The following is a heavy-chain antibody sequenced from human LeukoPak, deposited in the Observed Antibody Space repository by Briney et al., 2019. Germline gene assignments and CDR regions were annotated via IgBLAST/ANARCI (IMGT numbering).Heavy chain of an antibody. CDR1: GITFSSYA. V-gene: IGHV3-23*01. D-gene: IGHD3-10*01. Sequence: GGSLRLSCAASGITFSSYAMSWVRQAPGKGLEWVSGISGSGGRTYYADSVKGRFTISRDNSKNRMYLQMNSLRAEDTAAYHCAKGGFGFGELKFDYWGQGTLVTVSS. CDR3: AKGGFGFGELKFDY. CDR2: ISGSGGRT. J-gene: IGHJ4*02.